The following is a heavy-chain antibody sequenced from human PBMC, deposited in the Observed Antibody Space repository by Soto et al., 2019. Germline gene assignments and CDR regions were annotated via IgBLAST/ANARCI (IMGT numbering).Heavy chain of an antibody. CDR1: GGTFTTYA. J-gene: IGHJ5*02. D-gene: IGHD6-13*01. Sequence: QVQLVQSGAEVKKPGSSGKVSCKASGGTFTTYATSGWGQAPGQGLEGMGGIIPIFGTANYAQKFQGRVTITADESTSTAYMELSSLRSEDTAVYYCARVGIAAAGTRRFDPWGQGTLVTVSS. CDR2: IIPIFGTA. V-gene: IGHV1-69*01. CDR3: ARVGIAAAGTRRFDP.